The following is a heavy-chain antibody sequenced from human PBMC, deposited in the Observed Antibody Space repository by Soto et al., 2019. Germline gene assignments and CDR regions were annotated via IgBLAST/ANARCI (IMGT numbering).Heavy chain of an antibody. CDR3: ARELFGRSVWFDP. D-gene: IGHD3-10*01. V-gene: IGHV4-59*01. J-gene: IGHJ5*02. CDR1: GDSISNYY. Sequence: PSETLSLTCTVSGDSISNYYWSWIRQPPGKGLEWIGYIYYSGSTNYNPSLKSRVTISVDTSKNQFSLKLSSVTAADTAVYYCARELFGRSVWFDPWGQGTLVTVSS. CDR2: IYYSGST.